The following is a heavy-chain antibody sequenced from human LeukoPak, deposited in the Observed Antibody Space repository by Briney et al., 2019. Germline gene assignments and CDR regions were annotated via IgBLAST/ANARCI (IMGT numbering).Heavy chain of an antibody. J-gene: IGHJ3*02. CDR2: IYYSGST. CDR3: ARVPSSGWSNPAFDI. Sequence: KPSETLSLTCAVYGGSFSGYYWSWIRQPPGKGLEWIGYIYYSGSTNYNPSLKSRVTISVDTSKNQFSLKLSSVTAADTAVYYCARVPSSGWSNPAFDIWGQGTMVTVSS. V-gene: IGHV4-59*08. CDR1: GGSFSGYY. D-gene: IGHD6-19*01.